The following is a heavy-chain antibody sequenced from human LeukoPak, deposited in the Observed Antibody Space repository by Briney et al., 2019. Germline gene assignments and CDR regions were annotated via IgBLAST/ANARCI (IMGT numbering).Heavy chain of an antibody. Sequence: NPSETLSLTCTVSGGTISNYYWNWIRQPPGKGLEWIGYIHYSGSTKYNPSLKSRVTISVDTSKNQFSLKLSSVTAADTAVYYCARWYSSGWAFDYWGQGTLVTVSS. CDR3: ARWYSSGWAFDY. CDR1: GGTISNYY. D-gene: IGHD6-19*01. CDR2: IHYSGST. J-gene: IGHJ4*02. V-gene: IGHV4-59*08.